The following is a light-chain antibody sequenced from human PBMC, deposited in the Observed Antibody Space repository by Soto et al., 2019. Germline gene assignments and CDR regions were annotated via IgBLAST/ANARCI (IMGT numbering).Light chain of an antibody. CDR3: QQYSSYPT. V-gene: IGKV1-5*01. Sequence: DIQMTQSPSTLPASVGWIVSIACRASQSISNWLAWYQQKPGKAPKLLIYDASSLESGVPQRFSGSGSGTEFTLTISSLQSDDFATYYCQQYSSYPTFGQGTKVDI. CDR2: DAS. J-gene: IGKJ1*01. CDR1: QSISNW.